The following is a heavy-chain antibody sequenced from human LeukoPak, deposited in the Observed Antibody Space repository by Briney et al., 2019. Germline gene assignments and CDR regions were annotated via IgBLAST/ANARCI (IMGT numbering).Heavy chain of an antibody. CDR3: AREKGHDFLNWFDP. D-gene: IGHD3-3*01. CDR2: IIPILGIA. CDR1: GGTFSSYA. J-gene: IGHJ5*02. V-gene: IGHV1-69*04. Sequence: ASVKVSCKASGGTFSSYAISWVRQAPGQGLEWMGRIIPILGIANYAQKFQGRVTITADKSTRTAYMELSSLRSEDTAVYYCAREKGHDFLNWFDPWGQGTLVTVSS.